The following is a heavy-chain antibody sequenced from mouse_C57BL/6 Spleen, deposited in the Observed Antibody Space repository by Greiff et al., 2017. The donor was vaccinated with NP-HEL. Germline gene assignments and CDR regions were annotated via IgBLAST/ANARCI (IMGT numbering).Heavy chain of an antibody. V-gene: IGHV1-64*01. D-gene: IGHD6-1*01. Sequence: VQLKESGAELVKPGASVKLSCKASGYTFTSYWMHWVKQRPGQGLEWIGMIHPNSGSTNYNEKFKSKATLTVDKSSSTAYMQLSSLTSEDSAVYYCARRQYYFDYWGQGTTLTVSS. J-gene: IGHJ2*01. CDR1: GYTFTSYW. CDR3: ARRQYYFDY. CDR2: IHPNSGST.